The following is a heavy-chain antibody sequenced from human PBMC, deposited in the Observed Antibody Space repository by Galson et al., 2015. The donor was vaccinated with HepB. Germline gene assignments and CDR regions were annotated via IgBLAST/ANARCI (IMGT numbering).Heavy chain of an antibody. D-gene: IGHD3-22*01. J-gene: IGHJ3*02. V-gene: IGHV3-23*01. CDR2: ISGSGGST. Sequence: SLRLSCAASGFTFSSYAMSWVRQAPGKGLAWVSAISGSGGSTYDADSVKGRFTISRDNSKNTLYLQMDSLRAEDTALYYCARGTYYYDTGYGFDIWGQGTMVTVSS. CDR1: GFTFSSYA. CDR3: ARGTYYYDTGYGFDI.